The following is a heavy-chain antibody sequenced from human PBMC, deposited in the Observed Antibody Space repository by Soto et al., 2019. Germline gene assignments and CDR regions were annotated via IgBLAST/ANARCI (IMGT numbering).Heavy chain of an antibody. V-gene: IGHV3-23*01. CDR1: GFTFSSYA. CDR3: AKVGQWRILDY. J-gene: IGHJ4*02. D-gene: IGHD6-19*01. CDR2: ISGSGSTT. Sequence: EVELLESGGGLVQPGGSRRLSCAASGFTFSSYAMSWVRQAPGKGLEWVSVISGSGSTTNYADSVKGRFTISRDNSKNTRYLQMNSLRAEDTAVDYCAKVGQWRILDYWVQGTLVTVSS.